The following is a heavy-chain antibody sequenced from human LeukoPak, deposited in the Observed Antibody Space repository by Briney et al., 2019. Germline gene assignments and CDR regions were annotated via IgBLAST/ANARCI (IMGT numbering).Heavy chain of an antibody. CDR3: TTDRYDSSGYYYVYLGERAFDI. Sequence: GGSLRLSCAASGFTFSSYEMNWVRQAPGKGLEWVGRIKSKTDGGTTDYAAPVKGRFTISRDDSKNTLYLQMNSLKTEDTAVYYCTTDRYDSSGYYYVYLGERAFDIWGQGTMVTVSS. D-gene: IGHD3-22*01. J-gene: IGHJ3*02. CDR2: IKSKTDGGTT. V-gene: IGHV3-15*01. CDR1: GFTFSSYE.